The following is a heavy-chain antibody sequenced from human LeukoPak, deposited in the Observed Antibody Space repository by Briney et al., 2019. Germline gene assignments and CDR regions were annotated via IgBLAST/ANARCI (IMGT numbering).Heavy chain of an antibody. Sequence: SETLSLTCTVSGGSISSYYWSWIRQPPGEGLEWIGYIYYSGSTNYNPSLKSRVTISVDTSKNQFSLKLSSVTAADTAVYYCARVKPYYYDSSGSEADAFDIWGQGTMVTVSS. V-gene: IGHV4-59*01. J-gene: IGHJ3*02. CDR1: GGSISSYY. CDR3: ARVKPYYYDSSGSEADAFDI. D-gene: IGHD3-22*01. CDR2: IYYSGST.